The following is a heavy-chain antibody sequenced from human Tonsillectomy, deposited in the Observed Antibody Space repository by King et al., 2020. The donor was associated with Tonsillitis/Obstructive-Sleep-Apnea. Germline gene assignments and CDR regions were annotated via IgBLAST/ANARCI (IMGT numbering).Heavy chain of an antibody. J-gene: IGHJ6*02. V-gene: IGHV3-30*18. Sequence: VQLVESGGGVVQPGMSLRLSCAASGFLFRSYGMHGVRQAPGEGLEWVAVILFDGSEKHYADSVKGRFTISRDNSKNTLYLQMNSLRAEDTAVYYCAKERTIATVSRGGLGMDVWSQGTTVTVSS. CDR2: ILFDGSEK. D-gene: IGHD6-13*01. CDR1: GFLFRSYG. CDR3: AKERTIATVSRGGLGMDV.